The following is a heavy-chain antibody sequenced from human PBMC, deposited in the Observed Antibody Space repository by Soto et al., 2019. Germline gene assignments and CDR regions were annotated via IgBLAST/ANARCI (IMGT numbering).Heavy chain of an antibody. CDR1: GYTFTRYG. CDR2: ISGYNGDT. V-gene: IGHV1-18*01. CDR3: AKNGQPPYYYYGLDV. J-gene: IGHJ6*02. D-gene: IGHD2-8*01. Sequence: QGQLVQSEAEVKKPGASVKVSCKASGYTFTRYGISWGRQAPGQGLEWMGWISGYNGDTNYAQKFQDRVSMTIDTSTGTAYMELRSLTSDDTAVYYCAKNGQPPYYYYGLDVWGQGTKVTVSS.